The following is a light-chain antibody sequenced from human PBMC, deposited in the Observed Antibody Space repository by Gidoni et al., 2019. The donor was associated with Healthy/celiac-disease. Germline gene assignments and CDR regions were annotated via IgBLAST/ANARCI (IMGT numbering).Light chain of an antibody. Sequence: DIKMSQSPSSLPASVGDRFTITCRASQGISNYLAWYQQKPGKVPKLLIYAASTLQSGVPSRFSGSGSGTDFTLTISSLQPEDVATYYCQKYNSAPWTFGQGTKVEIK. CDR2: AAS. CDR1: QGISNY. J-gene: IGKJ1*01. V-gene: IGKV1-27*01. CDR3: QKYNSAPWT.